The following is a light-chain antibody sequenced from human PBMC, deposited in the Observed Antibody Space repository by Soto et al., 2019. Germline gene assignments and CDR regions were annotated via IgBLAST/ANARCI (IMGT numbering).Light chain of an antibody. CDR2: WAS. CDR1: HTLPYTSNNRNY. V-gene: IGKV4-1*01. CDR3: QQYLTIPET. Sequence: DMVMTHSPASLSVSLGESSTISCKSSHTLPYTSNNRNYLAWYQQKPRQPSKLLIYWASIRDSGVPDRFSGSGSGTDFTLTVSSLQPEDVAVYYCQQYLTIPETFGQGTKVDI. J-gene: IGKJ1*01.